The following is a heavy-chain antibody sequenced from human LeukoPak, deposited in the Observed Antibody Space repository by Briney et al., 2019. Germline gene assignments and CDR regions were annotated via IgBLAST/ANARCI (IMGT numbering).Heavy chain of an antibody. V-gene: IGHV4-61*02. CDR3: AREHRWFGELLPDY. CDR2: IYTSGST. Sequence: SETLSLTCTVSGDSISSGSYYWSWIRQPAGKGLEWIGRIYTSGSTNYNPSLKSRVTISVDTSKNQFSLKLSSVTAADTAVYYCAREHRWFGELLPDYWGQGTLVTVSS. CDR1: GDSISSGSYY. D-gene: IGHD3-10*01. J-gene: IGHJ4*02.